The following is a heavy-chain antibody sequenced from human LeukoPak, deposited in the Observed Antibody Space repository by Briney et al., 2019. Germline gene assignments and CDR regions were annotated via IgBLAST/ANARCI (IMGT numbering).Heavy chain of an antibody. J-gene: IGHJ5*02. CDR3: ARTVLRWFDP. V-gene: IGHV4-61*02. CDR2: IYSNGDT. D-gene: IGHD4-17*01. CDR1: NASISSGSYY. Sequence: PSETLSLTCTVSNASISSGSYYWNWIRQPAGKRLEWIGRIYSNGDTHYNPSLKSRVTMSIDTSKNQFSLRMNSVTAAGTAVYYCARTVLRWFDPWGQGSLVTVSS.